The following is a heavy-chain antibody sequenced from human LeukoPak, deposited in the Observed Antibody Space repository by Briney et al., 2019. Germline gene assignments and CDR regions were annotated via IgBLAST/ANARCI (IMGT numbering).Heavy chain of an antibody. CDR1: GFTFSDGG. Sequence: PGGSLRLSCAASGFTFSDGGMHWVRQAPAKGLEWVSFIHVDANEIYYADAVKGRFPISRDNSKNTLYLQMNSLRAEDTAVYYCAKRPSDGVVPAAMIDYYYYMDVWGKGTTVTVSS. CDR2: IHVDANEI. CDR3: AKRPSDGVVPAAMIDYYYYMDV. V-gene: IGHV3-30*02. D-gene: IGHD2-2*01. J-gene: IGHJ6*03.